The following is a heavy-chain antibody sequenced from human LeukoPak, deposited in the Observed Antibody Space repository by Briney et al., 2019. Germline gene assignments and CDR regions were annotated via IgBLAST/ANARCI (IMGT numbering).Heavy chain of an antibody. CDR3: ARGAHQLPKDAFDI. CDR1: GFTFSSYG. V-gene: IGHV3-33*01. Sequence: PGRSLRLSCAASGFTFSSYGMHWVRQAPGKGLEWVAVIWYDGSNKYYADSVKGRFTISRDNSNNTLYLQMNSLRAEDTAVYYGARGAHQLPKDAFDIWGQGTMVTVSS. CDR2: IWYDGSNK. D-gene: IGHD2-2*01. J-gene: IGHJ3*02.